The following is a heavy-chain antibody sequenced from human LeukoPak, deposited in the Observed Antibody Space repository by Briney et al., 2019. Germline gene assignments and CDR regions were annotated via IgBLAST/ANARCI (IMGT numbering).Heavy chain of an antibody. J-gene: IGHJ5*02. V-gene: IGHV3-43*02. CDR1: GFTFDDYA. Sequence: GGSLRLSCAASGFTFDDYAMHWVRQAPGKGLEWVSLISGDGGSTYYADSVKGGFTIHRDNRKNSLYLQMNSLRTEDPALYYCAKDLGSGDYLSWFDPWGQGTLVTVSS. CDR3: AKDLGSGDYLSWFDP. CDR2: ISGDGGST. D-gene: IGHD4-17*01.